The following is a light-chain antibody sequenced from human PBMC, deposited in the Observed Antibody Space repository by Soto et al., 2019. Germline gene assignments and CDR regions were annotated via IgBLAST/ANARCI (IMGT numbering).Light chain of an antibody. V-gene: IGKV1-39*01. CDR1: QSISSY. CDR3: QESYSTPRWT. Sequence: DIQMTQSPSSLSASVGDRVTITCRASQSISSYLNWYQQKPGKAPELLIYAASTLQSVVPSRFGGSGSGTDFTLTTSSLQPEDFANYYCQESYSTPRWTFAQGTKVDIK. J-gene: IGKJ1*01. CDR2: AAS.